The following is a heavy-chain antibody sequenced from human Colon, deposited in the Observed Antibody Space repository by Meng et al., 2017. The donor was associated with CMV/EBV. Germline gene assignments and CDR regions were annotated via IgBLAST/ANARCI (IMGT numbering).Heavy chain of an antibody. Sequence: EVQLVESGGGLVQPGGSLGLSCAASGFTFSNYDMHWVRQGPGKALVWVSRIQNDGSSTTYAESVKGRFTISRDNAKNTLYLQMNSLRAEDTAVYYCTRDFWGSLEYWGQGALVTVSS. V-gene: IGHV3-74*01. D-gene: IGHD3-16*01. J-gene: IGHJ4*02. CDR3: TRDFWGSLEY. CDR1: GFTFSNYD. CDR2: IQNDGSST.